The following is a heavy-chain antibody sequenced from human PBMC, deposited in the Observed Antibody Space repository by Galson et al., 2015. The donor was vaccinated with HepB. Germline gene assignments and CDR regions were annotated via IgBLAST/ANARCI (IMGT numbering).Heavy chain of an antibody. CDR3: ARDPEGHDTSGYYYY. CDR1: GYTFTSYA. CDR2: INTDTGNP. D-gene: IGHD3-22*01. Sequence: SVKVSCKASGYTFTSYAMHWVRQAPGQGLEWMGRINTDTGNPTYAQGFTGRFVFSLDTSVSTAYLQISSLKAEDTAVYYCARDPEGHDTSGYYYYWGQGTLVTLSS. J-gene: IGHJ4*02. V-gene: IGHV7-4-1*02.